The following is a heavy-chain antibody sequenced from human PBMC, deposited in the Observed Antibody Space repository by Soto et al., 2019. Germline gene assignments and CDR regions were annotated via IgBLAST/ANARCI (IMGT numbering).Heavy chain of an antibody. CDR3: AREGATAAKMFDY. D-gene: IGHD2-2*01. CDR2: INPNGDTT. J-gene: IGHJ4*02. Sequence: ASVKVSCKASGYTFSNYYMHWVRQAPGQGLEWMGGINPNGDTTYYAQEFLGRLTVTRDTSTSTVYMELSSLRSDDTAVYYCAREGATAAKMFDYWGQGTLVTVSS. V-gene: IGHV1-46*01. CDR1: GYTFSNYY.